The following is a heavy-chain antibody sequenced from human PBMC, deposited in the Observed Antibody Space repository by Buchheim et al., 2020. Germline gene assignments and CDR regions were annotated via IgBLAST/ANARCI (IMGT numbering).Heavy chain of an antibody. CDR1: GFTFSSYA. J-gene: IGHJ6*02. CDR3: ARNGYCTNGVCWAYSMDV. CDR2: ISYDGSNK. Sequence: QVQLVESGGGVVQPGRSLRLSCAASGFTFSSYAMHWVRQAPGKGLEWVAVISYDGSNKYYADSVKGRFTISRDNSKNTLYLQMNSLRAEDTAVYYCARNGYCTNGVCWAYSMDVWGQGTT. V-gene: IGHV3-30*04. D-gene: IGHD2-8*01.